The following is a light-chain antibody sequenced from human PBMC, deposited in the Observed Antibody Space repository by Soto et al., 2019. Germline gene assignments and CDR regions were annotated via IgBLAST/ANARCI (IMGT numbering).Light chain of an antibody. CDR3: HSYQL. J-gene: IGLJ2*01. V-gene: IGLV2-14*03. CDR1: SNDIGSYNY. CDR2: DVS. Sequence: QSALTQPASLSGSPGQSITISCTGSSNDIGSYNYVSWYQQHPGKAPKLIIFDVSNRPSGVSNRFSGSRSGNTASLTISQLQTEDEADYFCHSYQLIGVGTKLTVL.